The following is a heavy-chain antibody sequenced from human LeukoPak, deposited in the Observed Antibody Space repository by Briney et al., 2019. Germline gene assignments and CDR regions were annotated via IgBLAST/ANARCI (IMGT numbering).Heavy chain of an antibody. D-gene: IGHD5-18*01. CDR1: GGSFSSYY. J-gene: IGHJ6*03. CDR3: ARTEESGYNYGYFGYYYYMDV. Sequence: PSETLSLTRTVSGGSFSSYYWTWIRQPPGKGLEWIGYIDHSGSTNYNPSLKSRVTISSDTSKNQVSLKLTSVTAADTAVYYCARTEESGYNYGYFGYYYYMDVWGKGTTVTVSS. V-gene: IGHV4-59*01. CDR2: IDHSGST.